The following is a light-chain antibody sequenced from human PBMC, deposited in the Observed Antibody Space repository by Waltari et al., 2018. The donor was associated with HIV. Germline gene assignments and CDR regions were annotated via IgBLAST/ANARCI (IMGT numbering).Light chain of an antibody. CDR1: SSTIGRNY. Sequence: QSVLTQPPSASGTPGQRVTISCSGSSSTIGRNYVTWYQQLPRTAPKLLIHRNNQRPSGVPDRFSGSKSGTSVSLAISGLRSEDEADYYCAAWDDRLSGWVFGGGTKLTV. V-gene: IGLV1-47*01. J-gene: IGLJ3*02. CDR3: AAWDDRLSGWV. CDR2: RNN.